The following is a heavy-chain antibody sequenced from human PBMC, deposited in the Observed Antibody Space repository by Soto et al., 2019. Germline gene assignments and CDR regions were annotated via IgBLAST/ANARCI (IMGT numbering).Heavy chain of an antibody. D-gene: IGHD5-12*01. CDR3: ARDRDGYNYWYFDL. Sequence: QVQLVQSGAEVKEPGSSVKVSCKVSGDTFNKYTINWVRQAPGQGLEWMAGIIPIYSTANYALKFHDRIKVTADESTTTAYMELNSLTSEDTAIYYCARDRDGYNYWYFDLWGRGTLITVSS. CDR2: IIPIYSTA. V-gene: IGHV1-69*01. J-gene: IGHJ2*01. CDR1: GDTFNKYT.